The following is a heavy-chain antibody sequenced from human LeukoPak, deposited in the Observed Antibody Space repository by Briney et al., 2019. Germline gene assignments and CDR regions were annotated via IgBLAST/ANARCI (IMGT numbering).Heavy chain of an antibody. CDR2: FSGGGGSP. CDR1: GFTFSSYA. D-gene: IGHD3-16*01. V-gene: IGHV3-23*01. Sequence: GGSLRLSCAASGFTFSSYAMSWVRQAPGKGLEWVSGFSGGGGSPDYADSVKGRFTISRDNSKNTLYLQMNSLRADDTAVFYCARGATAKGARGGNYYYYAMDAWGQGTTVTVSS. CDR3: ARGATAKGARGGNYYYYAMDA. J-gene: IGHJ6*02.